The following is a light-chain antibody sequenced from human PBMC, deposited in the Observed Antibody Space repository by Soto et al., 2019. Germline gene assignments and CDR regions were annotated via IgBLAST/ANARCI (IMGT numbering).Light chain of an antibody. V-gene: IGKV3-20*01. CDR2: GAS. J-gene: IGKJ1*01. CDR3: QQYGSS. CDR1: HSVRSS. Sequence: VMTQSPVTLSVSPGERATLSCRASHSVRSSLAWYQQKPGQAPRLLIYGASSRATGIPDRFSGSGSGTDFTLTISRLEPEDFAVYYCQQYGSSFGQGTKVDIK.